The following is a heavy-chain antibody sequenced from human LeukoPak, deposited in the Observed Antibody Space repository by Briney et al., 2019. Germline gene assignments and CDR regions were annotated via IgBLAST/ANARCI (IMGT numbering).Heavy chain of an antibody. J-gene: IGHJ4*02. D-gene: IGHD6-13*01. CDR2: ISSSSSYI. Sequence: PGGSLRLSCAASGFPFSSYSMNWVRQAPGKGREWGSSISSSSSYIYYADSVKGRFTISRDNAKNSLYLQMNSLRAEDTAVYYCARGIADYFDYWGQGTLVTVSS. CDR3: ARGIADYFDY. CDR1: GFPFSSYS. V-gene: IGHV3-21*01.